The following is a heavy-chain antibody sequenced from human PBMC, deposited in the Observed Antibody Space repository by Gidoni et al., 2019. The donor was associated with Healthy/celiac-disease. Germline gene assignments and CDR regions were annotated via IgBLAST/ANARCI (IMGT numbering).Heavy chain of an antibody. V-gene: IGHV3-30*18. J-gene: IGHJ6*02. Sequence: QVQLVESGGGVVQPGRSLRLSCAASGFTFSSYGMPWVRQAPGKGLEWVAVISYDGSNKYYADSVKGRFTISRDNSKNTLYLQMNSLRAEDTAVYYCAKVQTRGYSYGFYGMDVWGQGTTVTSP. CDR1: GFTFSSYG. CDR2: ISYDGSNK. D-gene: IGHD5-18*01. CDR3: AKVQTRGYSYGFYGMDV.